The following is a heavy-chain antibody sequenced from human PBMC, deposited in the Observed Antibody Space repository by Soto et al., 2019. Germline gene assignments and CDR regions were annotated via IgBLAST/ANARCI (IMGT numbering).Heavy chain of an antibody. CDR3: AKVALSGGDPPTHAFDI. CDR2: ITWNSDTI. CDR1: GFIFDDYA. D-gene: IGHD2-21*01. J-gene: IGHJ3*02. V-gene: IGHV3-9*01. Sequence: EMELVESGGGLVQPGRSLRLACAASGFIFDDYAMHWVRQAPGKGVEWVSGITWNSDTIYYADSVNGRFTISRDNAKNSLYQQMNSLRAEDTALYDCAKVALSGGDPPTHAFDICGRGTMVTDYS.